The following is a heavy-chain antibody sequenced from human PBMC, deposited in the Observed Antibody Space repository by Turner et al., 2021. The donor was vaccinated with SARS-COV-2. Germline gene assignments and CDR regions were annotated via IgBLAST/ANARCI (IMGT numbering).Heavy chain of an antibody. CDR1: GDSTSSVIYY. D-gene: IGHD3-16*01. J-gene: IGHJ4*02. CDR3: ASQAGYYDPDGYYPRRFDH. V-gene: IGHV4-39*01. CDR2: IYYSGSV. Sequence: QPQLQESGPGLVKPSETLSLTCNVSGDSTSSVIYYWAWIRQSPGGAREWIGSIYYSGSVHANPSLKSRMTMSVDISRNQFSLRLTSVTAADAGVYDCASQAGYYDPDGYYPRRFDHWGRGALITVSS.